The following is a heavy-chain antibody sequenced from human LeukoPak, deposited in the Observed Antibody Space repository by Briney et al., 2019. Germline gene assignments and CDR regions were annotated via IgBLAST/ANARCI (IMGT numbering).Heavy chain of an antibody. CDR2: IYYSGST. D-gene: IGHD6-6*01. V-gene: IGHV4-39*07. Sequence: PSETLSLTCTVSGGSISSSSYYWGWIRQPPGKGLEWIGSIYYSGSTYYNPSLKSRVTISVDTSKNQFSLKLSSVTAADTAVYYCVGYSSSSDYYYYMDVWGKGTTVTVSS. CDR1: GGSISSSSYY. J-gene: IGHJ6*03. CDR3: VGYSSSSDYYYYMDV.